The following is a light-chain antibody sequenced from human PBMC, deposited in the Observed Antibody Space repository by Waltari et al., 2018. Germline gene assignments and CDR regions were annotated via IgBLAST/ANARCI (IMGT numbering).Light chain of an antibody. J-gene: IGKJ1*01. CDR1: QSISNY. V-gene: IGKV1-39*01. CDR3: QQSYNFPRT. Sequence: DIQMHEGPAYLSACVGDRIKKTCRASQSISNYLNWYQQRPGKAPKLLIYASSSLQSGVPSRFSGSGSGTDFTLTISSLQPEDFATYYCQQSYNFPRTFGQGTKVEIK. CDR2: ASS.